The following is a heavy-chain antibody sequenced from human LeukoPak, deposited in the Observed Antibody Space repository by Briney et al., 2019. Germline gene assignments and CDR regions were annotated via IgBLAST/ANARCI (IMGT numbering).Heavy chain of an antibody. CDR1: GFTFSSYA. Sequence: GGSLRLSCAASGFTFSSYAMSWVRQAPGKGLEWVSSISSSSSYIYYADSVKGRFTISRDNAKNSLYLQMNSLRAEDTAVYYCAISGLYGSGSWTFDPWGQGTLVTVSS. J-gene: IGHJ5*02. CDR2: ISSSSSYI. CDR3: AISGLYGSGSWTFDP. D-gene: IGHD3-10*01. V-gene: IGHV3-21*01.